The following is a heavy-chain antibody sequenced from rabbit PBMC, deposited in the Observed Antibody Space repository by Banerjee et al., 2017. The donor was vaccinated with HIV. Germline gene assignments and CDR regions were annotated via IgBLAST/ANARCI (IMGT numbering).Heavy chain of an antibody. CDR3: ARSYDTDTYTADAYAYFNL. Sequence: QSLEESGGDLVKPGASLTLTCKASGFSFSSGYWICWVRQAPGKGLELIACIYDDSSGSTYFASWAKGRFTITRSTSLNTVTLQLNSLTAADTATYFCARSYDTDTYTADAYAYFNLWGQGTLVTVS. D-gene: IGHD6-1*01. CDR1: GFSFSSGYW. CDR2: IYDDSSGST. V-gene: IGHV1S40*01. J-gene: IGHJ4*01.